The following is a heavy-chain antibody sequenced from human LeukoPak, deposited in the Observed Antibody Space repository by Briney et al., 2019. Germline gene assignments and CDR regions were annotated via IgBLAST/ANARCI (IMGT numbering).Heavy chain of an antibody. CDR1: GFTFSSYG. Sequence: GGSLRLSCAASGFTFSSYGMYWARQAPGKGLEWVTFIQYDGSNKYYADSVKGRFTISRDNSKNTAYLQMNSLKIEDTAVYYCTRPLEVGVWGQGTLVTVSS. V-gene: IGHV3-30*12. J-gene: IGHJ4*02. D-gene: IGHD1-26*01. CDR2: IQYDGSNK. CDR3: TRPLEVGV.